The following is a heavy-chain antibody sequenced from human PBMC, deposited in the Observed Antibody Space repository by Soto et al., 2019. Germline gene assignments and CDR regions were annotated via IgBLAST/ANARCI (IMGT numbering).Heavy chain of an antibody. Sequence: VQLLESGGGLVHPGGSLRLACTASGFTFNHYAMTWVRQAPGRGLEWVASVSGRGGSKKYADSVKGRFIISRDNSNSTLYLQMDSLGGEDTAVYYCAKDSTVTTSLYFYYYGFDVWGQGTTVTVSS. CDR2: VSGRGGSK. D-gene: IGHD4-17*01. J-gene: IGHJ6*01. V-gene: IGHV3-23*01. CDR3: AKDSTVTTSLYFYYYGFDV. CDR1: GFTFNHYA.